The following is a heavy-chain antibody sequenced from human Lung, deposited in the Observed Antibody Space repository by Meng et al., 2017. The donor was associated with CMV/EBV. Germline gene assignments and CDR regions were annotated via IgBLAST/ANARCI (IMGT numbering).Heavy chain of an antibody. CDR1: GFTFSSYI. D-gene: IGHD3-10*01. V-gene: IGHV3-30-3*01. CDR2: ISHDGSNK. Sequence: SCAASGFTFSSYIMHWVRQAPGKGLEWVAVISHDGSNKYYADPVKGRFTISRDNSKNTLYLQMNSLRAEDMAVYYCARIRSYYGSGSYSHDAFDIWGQGTXVTVSS. J-gene: IGHJ3*02. CDR3: ARIRSYYGSGSYSHDAFDI.